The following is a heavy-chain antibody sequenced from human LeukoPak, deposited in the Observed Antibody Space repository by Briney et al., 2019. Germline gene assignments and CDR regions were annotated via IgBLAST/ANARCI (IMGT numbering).Heavy chain of an antibody. CDR2: ISYDGSNT. J-gene: IGHJ4*02. V-gene: IGHV3-30*03. D-gene: IGHD6-13*01. CDR1: GFTFSSCG. CDR3: ATSSYSSSWYSSN. Sequence: GGSLRLSCAASGFTFSSCGMHWVRQAPGKGLEWVAVISYDGSNTYYEDSVKGRFTISRDNSKNTLYLQMNSLRAEDTAVYYCATSSYSSSWYSSNWGQGTLVTVSS.